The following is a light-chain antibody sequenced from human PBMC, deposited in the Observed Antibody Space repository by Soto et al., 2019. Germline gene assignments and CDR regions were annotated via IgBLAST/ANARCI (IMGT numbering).Light chain of an antibody. CDR1: QTITSY. J-gene: IGKJ4*01. V-gene: IGKV1-39*01. Sequence: DIQLTQSPSSLSASVGDRVSITCRTSQTITSYLNWYHHRPWQAPKLLIYSISNLQSGVPSRFSGGGTGTEFTLTISGLQPEDFGSYSCQQTYNLPPTFGGGTRVQIK. CDR3: QQTYNLPPT. CDR2: SIS.